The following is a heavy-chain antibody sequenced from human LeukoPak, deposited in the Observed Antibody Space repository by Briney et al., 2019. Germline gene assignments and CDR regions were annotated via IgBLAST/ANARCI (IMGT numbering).Heavy chain of an antibody. CDR3: ARDYGGSSPFDY. Sequence: GGSLRLSCAASGFTFSSYEMHWVRQPPGKGLEWVSYISSSDSTIYYADSVKGRFTISRDNAKNSLYLQMNSLRAEDTAVYYCARDYGGSSPFDYWGQGTRVTVSS. J-gene: IGHJ4*02. CDR2: ISSSDSTI. V-gene: IGHV3-48*03. D-gene: IGHD4-23*01. CDR1: GFTFSSYE.